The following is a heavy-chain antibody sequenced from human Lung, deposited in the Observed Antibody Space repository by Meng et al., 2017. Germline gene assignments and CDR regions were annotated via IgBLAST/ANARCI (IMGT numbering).Heavy chain of an antibody. CDR1: GGSFSDYY. CDR3: ARGPTTMAHDFDY. J-gene: IGHJ4*02. CDR2: INHSGST. Sequence: QVQLQQSGAGLLKPSETLSLTCVVSGGSFSDYYWSWIRQPPGKGLEWIGEINHSGSTNYNPYLESRATISVDTSQNNLSLKLSSVTAADSAVYYCARGPTTMAHDFDYWGQGTLVTVSS. D-gene: IGHD4-11*01. V-gene: IGHV4-34*01.